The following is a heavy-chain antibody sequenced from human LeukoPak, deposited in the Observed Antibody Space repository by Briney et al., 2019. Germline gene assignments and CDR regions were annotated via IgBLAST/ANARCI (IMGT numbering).Heavy chain of an antibody. CDR2: INGSGGST. D-gene: IGHD6-19*01. Sequence: GGSLRLSCAAYGFTFSSFAMSWVRQAPGKGLEWVSAINGSGGSTYYADSVKGRFTISRDNSKNTLYLQMNSLRAEDTAVYYCANLSGCYGLDYWGQGTLVTVSS. V-gene: IGHV3-23*01. J-gene: IGHJ4*02. CDR1: GFTFSSFA. CDR3: ANLSGCYGLDY.